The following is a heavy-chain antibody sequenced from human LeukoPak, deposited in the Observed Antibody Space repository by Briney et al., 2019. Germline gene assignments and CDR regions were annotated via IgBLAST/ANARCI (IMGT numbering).Heavy chain of an antibody. CDR1: GGSISSYY. J-gene: IGHJ4*02. Sequence: SETLSLTCTVSGGSISSYYWSWIRQPAGKGLEWIGHISYSGSTSYNPSLESRVTISVDTSKNQFSLNLSSVTAADTAVYHCARGSGAARPNFDYWGQGTLLTVSS. D-gene: IGHD6-6*01. CDR3: ARGSGAARPNFDY. V-gene: IGHV4-59*01. CDR2: ISYSGST.